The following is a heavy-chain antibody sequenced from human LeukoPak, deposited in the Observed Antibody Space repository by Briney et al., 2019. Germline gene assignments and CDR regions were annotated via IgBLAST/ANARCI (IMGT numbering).Heavy chain of an antibody. J-gene: IGHJ5*02. V-gene: IGHV5-51*01. Sequence: GESLKISCEDSGYNFPNYWIAWVRQMPGKGLEWMGIIYPGDSDTRYSPSFQGQVTISADKFISTAYLQWSSLKASDTAMYYCARLPSSSSGWFDPWGQGTLVTVSS. D-gene: IGHD6-19*01. CDR3: ARLPSSSSGWFDP. CDR1: GYNFPNYW. CDR2: IYPGDSDT.